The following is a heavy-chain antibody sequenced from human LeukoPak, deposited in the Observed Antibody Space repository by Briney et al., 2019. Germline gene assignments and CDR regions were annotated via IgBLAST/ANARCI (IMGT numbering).Heavy chain of an antibody. CDR3: ARDLRYSSSWYNWFDP. CDR1: GGSISSYY. J-gene: IGHJ5*02. CDR2: IYYSGRT. D-gene: IGHD6-13*01. V-gene: IGHV4-59*12. Sequence: SETLSLTCTVSGGSISSYYWSWIRQPPGKGLEWIGYIYYSGRTNYNPSLKSRVTISVDTSKNQFSLKLSSVTAADTAVYYCARDLRYSSSWYNWFDPWGQGTLVTVSS.